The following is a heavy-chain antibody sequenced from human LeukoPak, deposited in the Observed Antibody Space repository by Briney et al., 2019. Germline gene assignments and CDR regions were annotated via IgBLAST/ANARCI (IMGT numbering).Heavy chain of an antibody. CDR3: ARHLGLDYYGSGSYGAFDI. CDR2: IDPSDSYT. CDR1: GYSFTSYW. V-gene: IGHV5-10-1*01. Sequence: GESLRISCKGSGYSFTSYWISWVRQMPGKGLEWMGRIDPSDSYTNYSPSFQGHVTISADKSISTAYLQWSSLKASDTAMYYCARHLGLDYYGSGSYGAFDIWGQGTVVTVSS. J-gene: IGHJ3*02. D-gene: IGHD3-10*01.